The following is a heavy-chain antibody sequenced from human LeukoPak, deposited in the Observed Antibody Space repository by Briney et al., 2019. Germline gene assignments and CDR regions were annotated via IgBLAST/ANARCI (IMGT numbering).Heavy chain of an antibody. J-gene: IGHJ4*02. Sequence: APVKVSCKASGYTFTSYGISWVRQAPGQGLEWMGWISSYNGNTTYAQNPQGSVTMSTDTPTSTAYMELRRLRSDDTAVYYCARGGWYYDFWSGYQLNDYWGQRTLVTVSS. CDR1: GYTFTSYG. D-gene: IGHD3-3*01. V-gene: IGHV1-18*01. CDR2: ISSYNGNT. CDR3: ARGGWYYDFWSGYQLNDY.